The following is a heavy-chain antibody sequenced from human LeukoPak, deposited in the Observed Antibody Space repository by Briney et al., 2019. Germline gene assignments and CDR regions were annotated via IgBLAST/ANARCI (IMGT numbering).Heavy chain of an antibody. V-gene: IGHV3-74*01. CDR1: GFTFNNYW. J-gene: IGHJ4*02. CDR2: INTDGSTT. CDR3: ARADVEMATINPFGY. Sequence: GGSLRLSCAASGFTFNNYWMHWVRQPPGKGLLWVSRINTDGSTTNYADSVKGRFTISRDNAKNSLYLQMNSLRAEDTAVYYCARADVEMATINPFGYWGQGTLVTVSS. D-gene: IGHD5-24*01.